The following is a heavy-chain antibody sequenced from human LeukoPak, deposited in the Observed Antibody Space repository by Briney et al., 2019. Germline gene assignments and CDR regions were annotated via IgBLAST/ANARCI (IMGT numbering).Heavy chain of an antibody. D-gene: IGHD3-22*01. CDR1: GGSVSNYY. V-gene: IGHV4-59*08. CDR3: ARHYDSSGYLDY. Sequence: SETLSLTCSVSGGSVSNYYWSWIRKPPGKGLVWIGYVYYTGSTNYNPSLKSRVTISVDTSKNQFSLKLSSVTAADTAVYYCARHYDSSGYLDYWCQGTLVTVSS. J-gene: IGHJ4*02. CDR2: VYYTGST.